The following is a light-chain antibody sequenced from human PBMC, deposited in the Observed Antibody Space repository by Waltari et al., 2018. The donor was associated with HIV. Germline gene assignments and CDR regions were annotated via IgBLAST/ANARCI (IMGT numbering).Light chain of an antibody. Sequence: QSVLTQPPSASGTPGQRVTISCSGSSSNIGSNTVNWYQQFPRTAPKLLIYNANQRPSGVPDRVSGSKSGTSASLAISGLQSEDEADYYCATWDDSLNGVFGGGTKLTVL. CDR1: SSNIGSNT. CDR3: ATWDDSLNGV. J-gene: IGLJ3*02. CDR2: NAN. V-gene: IGLV1-44*01.